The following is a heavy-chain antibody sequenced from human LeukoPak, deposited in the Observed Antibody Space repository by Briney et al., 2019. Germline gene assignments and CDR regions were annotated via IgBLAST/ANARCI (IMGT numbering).Heavy chain of an antibody. D-gene: IGHD3-10*01. CDR1: GYSISSGYY. V-gene: IGHV4-38-2*02. CDR2: IYHSGST. J-gene: IGHJ4*02. Sequence: SETLSLTCTVSGYSISSGYYWGWIRQPPGKGLEWIGSIYHSGSTYYNPSLKSRVTISVDTSKNQFSLKLSSVTAADTAVYCCAREGAYYYGSGSYFYWGQGTLVTVSS. CDR3: AREGAYYYGSGSYFY.